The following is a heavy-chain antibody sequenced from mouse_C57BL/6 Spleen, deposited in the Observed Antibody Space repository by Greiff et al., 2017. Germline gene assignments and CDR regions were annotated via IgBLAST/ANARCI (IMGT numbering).Heavy chain of an antibody. CDR1: GYTFTSYW. Sequence: QVQLQQPGAELVMPGASVKLSCKASGYTFTSYWMHWVKQRPGQGLEWIGEIDPSESYTNYNQKFKGKSTWTVDKSSSTAYMQLSSLTSEDSAVYYCASPYYYGSFDVWGTGTTVTVSS. V-gene: IGHV1-69*01. J-gene: IGHJ1*03. CDR3: ASPYYYGSFDV. CDR2: IDPSESYT. D-gene: IGHD1-1*01.